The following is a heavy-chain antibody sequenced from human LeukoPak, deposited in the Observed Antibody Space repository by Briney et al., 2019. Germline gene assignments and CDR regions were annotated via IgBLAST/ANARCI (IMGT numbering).Heavy chain of an antibody. CDR3: ARSLYHYDSSYYY. Sequence: SETLSLTCAVYGGSFSGYYWSWTRQSPGKGLEWIGEINHSGSTNYNPSLKSRVTISVDTSKNQFSLKLSSVTAADTAVYYCARSLYHYDSSYYYWGQGTLVTVSS. J-gene: IGHJ4*02. CDR2: INHSGST. D-gene: IGHD3-22*01. V-gene: IGHV4-34*01. CDR1: GGSFSGYY.